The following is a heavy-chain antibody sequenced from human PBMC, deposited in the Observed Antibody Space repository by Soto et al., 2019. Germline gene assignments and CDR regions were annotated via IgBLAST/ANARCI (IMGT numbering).Heavy chain of an antibody. CDR1: GGTFSSYT. D-gene: IGHD2-2*01. J-gene: IGHJ4*02. CDR2: IIPILGIA. V-gene: IGHV1-69*02. Sequence: SVKVSCKASGGTFSSYTISWVRQAPGQGLEWMGRIIPILGIANYAQKFQGRVTFSIGTSTRTVFLELTSLKFDDAAVYYCARGFIPENYWGQGTRVTVSS. CDR3: ARGFIPENY.